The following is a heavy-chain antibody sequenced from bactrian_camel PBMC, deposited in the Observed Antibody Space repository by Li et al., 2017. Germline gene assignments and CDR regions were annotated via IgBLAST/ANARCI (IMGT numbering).Heavy chain of an antibody. Sequence: HVQLVESGGGSVQAGGSLRLSFGVSGYTYSSYCMGWRRQFPGKTRWEREVVATIDSGALTQYADSVKGRFTISRDNSKNKVYLQMNSLKPEDTAMYYCAADHTCPPIMMAAANRGTDFGYWGQGTQVTVS. CDR3: AADHTCPPIMMAAANRGTDFGY. J-gene: IGHJ6*01. CDR2: IDSGALT. CDR1: GYTYSSYC. V-gene: IGHV3S53*01. D-gene: IGHD3*01.